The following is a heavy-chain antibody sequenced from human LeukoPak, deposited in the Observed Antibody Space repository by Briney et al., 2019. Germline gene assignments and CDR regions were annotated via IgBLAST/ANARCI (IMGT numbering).Heavy chain of an antibody. CDR2: IYPGDYDT. D-gene: IGHD3-10*01. V-gene: IGHV5-51*01. Sequence: GESLKISCKGSGYSFTIYWIGWVRQMPGKGLEWMGIIYPGDYDTRYSPSFQGQVTISADKSISTAYLQWSSLKASDTAMYYCARPEDYYGSGSYYKTPAFDYWGQGTLVTVAS. CDR3: ARPEDYYGSGSYYKTPAFDY. J-gene: IGHJ4*02. CDR1: GYSFTIYW.